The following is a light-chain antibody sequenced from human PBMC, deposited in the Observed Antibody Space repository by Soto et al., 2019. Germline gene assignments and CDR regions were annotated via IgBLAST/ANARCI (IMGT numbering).Light chain of an antibody. CDR2: EVS. V-gene: IGLV2-23*02. CDR3: CSYAGSGTYV. Sequence: QSALTQPASVSGSPGQSITISCTGTSNDVGTYYLVSWFQQHSGKAPKLLIYEVSRRPSGVSNRFSGSKSGNTASLIISGLQPEDETDYYCCSYAGSGTYVFGTGTKVTVL. J-gene: IGLJ1*01. CDR1: SNDVGTYYL.